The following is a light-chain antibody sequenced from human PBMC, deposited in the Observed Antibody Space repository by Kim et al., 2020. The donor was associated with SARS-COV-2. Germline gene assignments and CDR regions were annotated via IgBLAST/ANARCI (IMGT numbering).Light chain of an antibody. V-gene: IGKV1-39*01. CDR1: QTIGDY. CDR2: TTS. Sequence: AYMGDRVTITCLASQTIGDYLNWFQQKPGKAPKLLIFTTSTLDVGVPSRFSGSRFGTRFTLTITSLQPEDFATYYCQQTYTTPITFGRGTRLEIK. CDR3: QQTYTTPIT. J-gene: IGKJ5*01.